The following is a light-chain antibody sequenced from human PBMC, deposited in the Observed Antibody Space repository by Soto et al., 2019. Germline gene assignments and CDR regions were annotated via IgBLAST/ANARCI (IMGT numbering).Light chain of an antibody. V-gene: IGKV1-27*01. J-gene: IGKJ4*01. CDR1: QGISNY. CDR2: TAS. Sequence: DIQMTQSPSSLSASVGDRVTITCRASQGISNYLAWYQQKPGKVPKLLIYTASTLQSGVPTRFSASGSGTDFTLTISSLQPEDVATYSCQNYNSAPQLTFGGGTKVEIK. CDR3: QNYNSAPQLT.